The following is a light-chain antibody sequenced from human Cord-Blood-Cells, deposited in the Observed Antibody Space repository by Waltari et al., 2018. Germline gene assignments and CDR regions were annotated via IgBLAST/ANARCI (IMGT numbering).Light chain of an antibody. CDR3: SSYTSSSTLYV. Sequence: QSALTQPASVSGSPGQSITISCTGTSSAVGGYNYASGYQQHPGKAPKLMIYDVSNRPSGVSNRFSGSKSGNTASLTISGLQAEDEADYYCSSYTSSSTLYVFGTGTKVTVL. CDR2: DVS. CDR1: SSAVGGYNY. V-gene: IGLV2-14*01. J-gene: IGLJ1*01.